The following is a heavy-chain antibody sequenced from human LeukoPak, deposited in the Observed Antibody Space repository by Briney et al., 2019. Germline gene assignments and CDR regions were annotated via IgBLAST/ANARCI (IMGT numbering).Heavy chain of an antibody. Sequence: PSETLSLTCTVSGGSISSYYWTWIRQPPGKGLEWIGYIYYSGSTNYNPSLKSRVTISVDTSKNQFSLKLSSVTAADTAVYYCAISYVDTAMVTDAFDIWGQGTMVTVSS. CDR1: GGSISSYY. D-gene: IGHD5-18*01. CDR2: IYYSGST. J-gene: IGHJ3*02. V-gene: IGHV4-59*08. CDR3: AISYVDTAMVTDAFDI.